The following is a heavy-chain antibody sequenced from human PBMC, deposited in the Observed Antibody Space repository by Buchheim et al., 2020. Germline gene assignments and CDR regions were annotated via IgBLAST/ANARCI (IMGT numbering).Heavy chain of an antibody. CDR3: AKTGDSSGYYLEDGMDV. Sequence: EVQLLESGGGLVQPGGSLRLSCAASGFTFSSYAMSWVRQAPGKGLEWVSAISGSGGSTYYADSGKGRFTISRDNSKTTRDRQMNSLRAEDTAVYYCAKTGDSSGYYLEDGMDVWGQGTT. CDR1: GFTFSSYA. D-gene: IGHD3-22*01. CDR2: ISGSGGST. J-gene: IGHJ6*02. V-gene: IGHV3-23*01.